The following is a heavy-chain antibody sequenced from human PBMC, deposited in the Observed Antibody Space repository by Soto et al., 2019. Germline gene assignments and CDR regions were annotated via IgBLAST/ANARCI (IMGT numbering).Heavy chain of an antibody. D-gene: IGHD3-10*01. CDR1: GYTFTGYY. CDR3: ARDRATRSYYGSESYYDY. V-gene: IGHV1-2*04. J-gene: IGHJ4*02. Sequence: QVQLVQSGAEVKKPGASVKVSCKASGYTFTGYYMHWVRQAPGQGLEWMGWINPNSGGTNYAQKFQGWVTMTRDTSISTAYMELSRLRSDDTAVYYCARDRATRSYYGSESYYDYWGQGTLVTVSS. CDR2: INPNSGGT.